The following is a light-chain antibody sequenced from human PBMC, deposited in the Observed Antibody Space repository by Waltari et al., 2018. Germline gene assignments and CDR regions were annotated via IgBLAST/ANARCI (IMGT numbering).Light chain of an antibody. Sequence: IVMTQSPGTLSVSPGERATLSCRARQSVSSSVAWYQQKPGQAPRRLIYGASTRATGVPAWFSGSGSGTEFTLTISSLQSEDFAVFYCQQYNDWPQTFGQGTRVEI. V-gene: IGKV3-15*01. CDR3: QQYNDWPQT. CDR2: GAS. CDR1: QSVSSS. J-gene: IGKJ1*01.